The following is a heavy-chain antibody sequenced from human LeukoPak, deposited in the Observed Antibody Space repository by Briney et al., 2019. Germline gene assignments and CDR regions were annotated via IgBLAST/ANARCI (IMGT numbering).Heavy chain of an antibody. CDR2: INHSGAT. CDR1: GGTLNGYF. J-gene: IGHJ4*02. CDR3: ARSSFEYSSSGFLFDY. Sequence: PSETLSLTCAVYGGTLNGYFWTWIRQPPGKGLEWIGEINHSGATNYNPSLKSRVTISVDTSKKQFSLKMSSVTAADTAVYYCARSSFEYSSSGFLFDYWGQGTLVTVSS. V-gene: IGHV4-34*01. D-gene: IGHD6-6*01.